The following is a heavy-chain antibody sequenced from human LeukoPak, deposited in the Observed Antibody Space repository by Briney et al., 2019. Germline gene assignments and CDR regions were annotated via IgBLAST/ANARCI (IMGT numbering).Heavy chain of an antibody. CDR2: TYYRSKWYK. Sequence: SQTLSLTCAISGDSVSSNTAGWNWIRQSPSRGLEWLGRTYYRSKWYKDFAHSLRNRITINPDTSKNQFSLQLNSVTPEDTAVYYCAKSGGRGSGSYIPSYYYYYYMDVWGKGTTVTISS. CDR3: AKSGGRGSGSYIPSYYYYYYMDV. D-gene: IGHD3-10*01. J-gene: IGHJ6*03. CDR1: GDSVSSNTAG. V-gene: IGHV6-1*01.